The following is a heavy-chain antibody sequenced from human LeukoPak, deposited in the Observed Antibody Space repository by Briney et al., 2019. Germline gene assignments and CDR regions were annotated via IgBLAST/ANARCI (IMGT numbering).Heavy chain of an antibody. Sequence: ASETLSLTCTVSGGSISSYYWSWIRQPPGKGLEWIGYIYYSGSTNYNPSLKSRVTISVDTSKNQFSLKVSSVTAADTAVYYCARQEPYSSSWYYFDYWGQGTLVTVSS. D-gene: IGHD6-13*01. CDR2: IYYSGST. J-gene: IGHJ4*02. V-gene: IGHV4-59*08. CDR1: GGSISSYY. CDR3: ARQEPYSSSWYYFDY.